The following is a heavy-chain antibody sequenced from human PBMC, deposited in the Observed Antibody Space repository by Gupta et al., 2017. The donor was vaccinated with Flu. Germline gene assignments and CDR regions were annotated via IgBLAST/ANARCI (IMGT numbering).Heavy chain of an antibody. Sequence: EVQLVESGGGLVQAGGSLRLSCVVSGLRISKRWMSWVRQAPGKGLEWVANIQPDDTEINYVDSVRGRFTISRDNAKKSLFLQMNSLRVEDTGVYYCARDIGWNMFDFWGQGTLVTVSP. CDR1: GLRISKRW. CDR2: IQPDDTEI. D-gene: IGHD1-1*01. CDR3: ARDIGWNMFDF. J-gene: IGHJ4*02. V-gene: IGHV3-7*01.